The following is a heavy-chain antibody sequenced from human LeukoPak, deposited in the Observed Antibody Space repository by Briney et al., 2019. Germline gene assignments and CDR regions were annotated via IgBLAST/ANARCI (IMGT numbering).Heavy chain of an antibody. D-gene: IGHD2-2*01. CDR1: GFTFSSYA. CDR3: AKDYIVVVPAAISVWGGFDY. CDR2: ISGSGGST. V-gene: IGHV3-23*01. J-gene: IGHJ4*02. Sequence: GGSLRLSCAASGFTFSSYAMSWVRQAPGEGLEWVSAISGSGGSTYYADSVKGRFTISRDNSKNTLYLQMNSLRAEDTAVYYCAKDYIVVVPAAISVWGGFDYWGQGTLVTVSS.